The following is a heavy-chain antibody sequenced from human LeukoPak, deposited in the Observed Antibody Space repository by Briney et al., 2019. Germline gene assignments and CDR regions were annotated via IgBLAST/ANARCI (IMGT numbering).Heavy chain of an antibody. J-gene: IGHJ4*02. CDR3: ATAQYSGSWFDY. CDR2: IYYRGST. V-gene: IGHV4-59*01. D-gene: IGHD1-26*01. CDR1: GGSISSYY. Sequence: SETLSLTCTVSGGSISSYYWSWIRQPPGKGLEWIGYIYYRGSTNYNPSPKSRVTISVDTSKNQFSLKLSSVTAADTAVYYCATAQYSGSWFDYWGQGALVTVSS.